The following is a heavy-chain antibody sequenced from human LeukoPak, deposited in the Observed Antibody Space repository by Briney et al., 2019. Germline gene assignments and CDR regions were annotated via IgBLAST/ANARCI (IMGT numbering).Heavy chain of an antibody. Sequence: ASVNVSCKASGYTFTSYGINWVRQAPGQGLEWMGWISADNGFTASAQNLQGRVTMTTDTSTSTAYMELRSLRSDDTAVYYCANLAGVVAGLDPWGQGTLVTVSS. J-gene: IGHJ5*02. D-gene: IGHD6-19*01. CDR2: ISADNGFT. CDR1: GYTFTSYG. V-gene: IGHV1-18*01. CDR3: ANLAGVVAGLDP.